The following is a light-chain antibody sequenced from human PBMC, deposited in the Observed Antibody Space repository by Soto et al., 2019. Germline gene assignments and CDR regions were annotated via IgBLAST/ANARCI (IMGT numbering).Light chain of an antibody. Sequence: QSVLTQPASVSGSPGQSITISCTGTSSDVGDYNFVSWYQQLPGKAPKLMIYEVSHRPSGVSNRFSGSKSGNTASLTISGLLAEEEAHYYCSSHTSSSIWVFGGGTKLTVL. J-gene: IGLJ3*02. V-gene: IGLV2-14*03. CDR3: SSHTSSSIWV. CDR2: EVS. CDR1: SSDVGDYNF.